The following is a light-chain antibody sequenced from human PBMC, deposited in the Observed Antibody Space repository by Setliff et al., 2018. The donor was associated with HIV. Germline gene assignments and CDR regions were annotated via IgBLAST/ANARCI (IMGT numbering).Light chain of an antibody. CDR2: EVS. Sequence: QSALTQPASVSGSPGQSITISCTVTSSDVGGYNYVSWYQQHPGKAPKLMIYEVSNRPSGVSNRFSGSKSGNTASLTISGLQAEDEADYYCSSYTSSSPRVFGTGTKVTV. J-gene: IGLJ1*01. CDR3: SSYTSSSPRV. V-gene: IGLV2-14*01. CDR1: SSDVGGYNY.